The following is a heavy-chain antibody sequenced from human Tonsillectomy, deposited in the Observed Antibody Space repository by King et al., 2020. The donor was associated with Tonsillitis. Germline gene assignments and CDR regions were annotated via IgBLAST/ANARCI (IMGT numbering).Heavy chain of an antibody. CDR2: INHSGST. Sequence: VQLQQWGAGLLKPSETLSLTCAVYGGSFSGYYWSWIRQPPGKGLEWIGEINHSGSTNYNPSLKSRVTISVDTSKNQFSLKLSSVTAADTAVYYWAGLVVITTGLDYWGQGTLVTVSS. J-gene: IGHJ4*02. D-gene: IGHD3-22*01. CDR3: AGLVVITTGLDY. CDR1: GGSFSGYY. V-gene: IGHV4-34*01.